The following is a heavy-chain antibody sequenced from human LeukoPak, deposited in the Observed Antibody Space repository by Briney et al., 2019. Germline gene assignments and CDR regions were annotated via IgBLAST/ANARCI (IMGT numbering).Heavy chain of an antibody. V-gene: IGHV4-4*07. CDR3: ASPDGSGQPSQDAFDI. CDR1: GGSISSYY. Sequence: PSETLSLTCTVSGGSISSYYWSWIRQPAGNGLEWIGRIYTSGSTNYNPSLKSRVTISVDTSKNQFSLKLSSVTAADTAVYYCASPDGSGQPSQDAFDIWGQRTMVTVSS. CDR2: IYTSGST. J-gene: IGHJ3*02. D-gene: IGHD3-10*01.